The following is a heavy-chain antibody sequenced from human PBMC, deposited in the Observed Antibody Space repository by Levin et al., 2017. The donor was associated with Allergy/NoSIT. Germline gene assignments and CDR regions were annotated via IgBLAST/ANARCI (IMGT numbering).Heavy chain of an antibody. D-gene: IGHD2-8*01. CDR2: ITATGGNT. Sequence: AGGSLRLSCAASGFIFTSYGMSWVRQAPGKGPEWVSSITATGGNTYYADSVKGRFTISRDNSKDTLDLQMNNLRAEDTAVYDGAGGIYCTNGVCYTIHYYAMDVWGQGTTVTVSS. CDR1: GFIFTSYG. J-gene: IGHJ6*02. V-gene: IGHV3-23*01. CDR3: AGGIYCTNGVCYTIHYYAMDV.